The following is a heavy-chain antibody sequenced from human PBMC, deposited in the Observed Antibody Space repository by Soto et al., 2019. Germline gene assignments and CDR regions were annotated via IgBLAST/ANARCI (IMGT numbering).Heavy chain of an antibody. CDR2: IYPGDSDT. J-gene: IGHJ5*02. D-gene: IGHD3-10*01. Sequence: GESLKISCQGSGYTFSKSWIAWVRQMPGEGLEWVGIIYPGDSDTRYSPSFQGQVTISADRSINTAYLQWSSLKASDTAMYYCARQFGDLNWFDPWGQGTLVTVSS. CDR1: GYTFSKSW. V-gene: IGHV5-51*01. CDR3: ARQFGDLNWFDP.